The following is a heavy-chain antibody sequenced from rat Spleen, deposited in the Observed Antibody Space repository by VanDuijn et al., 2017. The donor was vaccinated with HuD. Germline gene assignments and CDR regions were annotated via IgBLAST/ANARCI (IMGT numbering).Heavy chain of an antibody. CDR1: GFTFNNYW. J-gene: IGHJ3*01. CDR3: TRNALAAPNWFAC. Sequence: EVQLVESGGGLVQPGRSLKLSCVASGFTFNNYWMTWIRQAPGKGLEWVASLTNTGGSTYYPDSVKGRFTISRDNAKSTLYLQMNSLRSEDTATYYCTRNALAAPNWFACWGQGTLVTVSS. D-gene: IGHD1-2*01. CDR2: LTNTGGST. V-gene: IGHV5-31*01.